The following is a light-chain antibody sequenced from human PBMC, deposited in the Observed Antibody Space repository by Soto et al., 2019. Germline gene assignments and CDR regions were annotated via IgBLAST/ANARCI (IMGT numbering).Light chain of an antibody. CDR3: QQYDSYSWA. CDR1: QSISSR. Sequence: DIQMTQSPSTLSASVGDRVTIACRASQSISSRLAWYQQKPGKVPKLLIYKASSLESGVPSRFSGSGSGTEFTLTISSLQPDDLATYYCQQYDSYSWAFGQGTKVEI. CDR2: KAS. J-gene: IGKJ1*01. V-gene: IGKV1-5*03.